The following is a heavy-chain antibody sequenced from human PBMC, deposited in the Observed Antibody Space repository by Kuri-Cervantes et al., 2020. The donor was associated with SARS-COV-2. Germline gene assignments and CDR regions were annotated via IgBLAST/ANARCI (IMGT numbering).Heavy chain of an antibody. CDR3: ARDQTYYYDSSGYPGDY. V-gene: IGHV3-72*01. CDR2: MRKKVNNYST. J-gene: IGHJ4*02. D-gene: IGHD3-22*01. Sequence: GESLKISCAASGFTFSDYYMDWVRQAPGKELEWVARMRKKVNNYSTEYAASVKGRFTISRHESQNSLDLQMNSLKTEDTAVYYCARDQTYYYDSSGYPGDYWGQGTLVTVSS. CDR1: GFTFSDYY.